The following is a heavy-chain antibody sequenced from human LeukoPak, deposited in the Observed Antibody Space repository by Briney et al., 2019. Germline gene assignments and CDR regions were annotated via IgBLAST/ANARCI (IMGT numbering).Heavy chain of an antibody. D-gene: IGHD6-19*01. Sequence: SETLSLTCAVSGYSISSGYYWGWIRQPPGKGLEWIGSIYHSGSTYYNPSLESRVTISVDTSKNQFSLKLSSVTAADTAVYYCASSGWDAFDIWGQGTMVTVSS. CDR2: IYHSGST. CDR3: ASSGWDAFDI. CDR1: GYSISSGYY. J-gene: IGHJ3*02. V-gene: IGHV4-38-2*01.